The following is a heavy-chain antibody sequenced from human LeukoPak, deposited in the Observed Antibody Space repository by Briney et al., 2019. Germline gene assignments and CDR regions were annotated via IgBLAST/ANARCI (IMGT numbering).Heavy chain of an antibody. CDR2: IKQDGSQI. J-gene: IGHJ4*02. CDR3: ARIGYKSSSFDY. D-gene: IGHD6-13*01. CDR1: GFIFSSYW. Sequence: GGSLRLSCAASGFIFSSYWMTWVRQAPGKGLEWMANIKQDGSQIYYVDSVKGRLTISRDNARNSLYLQMNSLRAEDTAVYYCARIGYKSSSFDYWGQGTLVIVSS. V-gene: IGHV3-7*01.